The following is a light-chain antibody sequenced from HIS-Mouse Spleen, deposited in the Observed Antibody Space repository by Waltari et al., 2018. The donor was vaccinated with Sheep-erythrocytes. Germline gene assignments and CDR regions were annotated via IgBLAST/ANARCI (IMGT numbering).Light chain of an antibody. CDR3: QAWDSSIVV. Sequence: SSELTQPPSVSVSPGQTASIPCSGDKLGDQYACWYQQKPGQSPVLVIYQDTKRPSGIPERFSGSNSGNTATLTISGTQAMDEADYYCQAWDSSIVVFGGGTKLTVL. J-gene: IGLJ2*01. CDR1: KLGDQY. V-gene: IGLV3-1*01. CDR2: QDT.